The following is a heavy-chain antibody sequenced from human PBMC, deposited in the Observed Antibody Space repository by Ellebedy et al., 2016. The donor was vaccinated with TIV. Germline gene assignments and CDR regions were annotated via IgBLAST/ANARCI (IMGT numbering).Heavy chain of an antibody. J-gene: IGHJ4*02. D-gene: IGHD2-15*01. CDR3: AKLAGIHPWYFDH. V-gene: IGHV3-21*04. Sequence: GESLKISCAASGFTFSSYSMNWVRQAPGRGLEWVSTISSSSSYIYYADSVKGRFTISRDNSKDTLSLQMNSLRAEDTAVYYCAKLAGIHPWYFDHWGQGTLVPVSS. CDR1: GFTFSSYS. CDR2: ISSSSSYI.